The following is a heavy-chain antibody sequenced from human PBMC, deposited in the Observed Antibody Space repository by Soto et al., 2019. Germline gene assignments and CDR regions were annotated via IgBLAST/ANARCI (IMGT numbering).Heavy chain of an antibody. CDR1: GFTFDDYG. CDR2: INRNGSST. CDR3: ARDWFWSGESYYGMDV. D-gene: IGHD3-3*01. Sequence: PGGSLRLSCAASGFTFDDYGMNWVRQAPGKGLVWVSRINRNGSSTSYADSVKGRFTISRDNAKNTLYLQMNSLRAEDTAVYYCARDWFWSGESYYGMDVWGQGTTVTVSS. V-gene: IGHV3-74*01. J-gene: IGHJ6*02.